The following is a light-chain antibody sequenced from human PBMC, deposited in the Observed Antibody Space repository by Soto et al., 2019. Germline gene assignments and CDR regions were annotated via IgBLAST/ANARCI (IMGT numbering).Light chain of an antibody. V-gene: IGKV1-5*01. CDR3: QQYNSYSQWA. J-gene: IGKJ1*01. Sequence: DIQMTQSPSTLSASVGDRVTITCRASQSISSWFAWYQQKPGKAPKLLIYDASSLESGVPSRFSGSGSGTEFTLTISSLQPDDFATYYCQQYNSYSQWAFGQGTKVEIK. CDR2: DAS. CDR1: QSISSW.